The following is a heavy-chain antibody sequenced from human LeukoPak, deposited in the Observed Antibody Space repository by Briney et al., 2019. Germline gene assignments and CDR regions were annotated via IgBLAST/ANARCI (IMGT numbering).Heavy chain of an antibody. V-gene: IGHV3-23*01. CDR1: GFTFSSYV. D-gene: IGHD3-22*01. Sequence: GGSLRLSCAASGFTFSSYVMSWVRQAPGEGLESVSAISGSGGSTYYADSVKGRFTISRDNSKNTLYLQMNSLRAEDTAVYYCAKDDYYDSSLIDYWGQGTLVTVSS. CDR3: AKDDYYDSSLIDY. CDR2: ISGSGGST. J-gene: IGHJ4*02.